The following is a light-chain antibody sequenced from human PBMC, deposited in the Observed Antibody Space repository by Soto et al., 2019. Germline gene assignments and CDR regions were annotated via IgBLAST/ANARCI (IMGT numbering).Light chain of an antibody. V-gene: IGKV3-15*01. J-gene: IGKJ1*01. CDR3: QQYSYWPRT. CDR2: GAS. Sequence: IVMTQPPPTLSVSPGAEATLACRASQSLRSNLAWYQQKPGQAPRLLIYGASTRATGIPARFSGSGSGTEFTLTISSLQSEDFAVYYCQQYSYWPRTFGQGTKVDIK. CDR1: QSLRSN.